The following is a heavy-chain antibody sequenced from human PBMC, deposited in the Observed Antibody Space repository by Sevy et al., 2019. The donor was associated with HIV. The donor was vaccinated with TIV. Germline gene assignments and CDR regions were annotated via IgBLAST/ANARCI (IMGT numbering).Heavy chain of an antibody. CDR3: ARDRRHYGSGKYYDLSDY. Sequence: ASVKVSCKASGYTFTGFYIHWVRHVPGQGLEWMGWINPSSGGTKYAQKFHDRVTMTRDTSITTAYMELRRLRSDATAIYYCARDRRHYGSGKYYDLSDYWGQGTLVTVSS. D-gene: IGHD3-10*01. CDR2: INPSSGGT. J-gene: IGHJ4*02. V-gene: IGHV1-2*02. CDR1: GYTFTGFY.